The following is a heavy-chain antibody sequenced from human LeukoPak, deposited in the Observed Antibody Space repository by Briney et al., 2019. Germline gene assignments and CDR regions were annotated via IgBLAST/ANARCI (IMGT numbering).Heavy chain of an antibody. D-gene: IGHD3-22*01. V-gene: IGHV1-2*02. J-gene: IGHJ4*02. CDR2: LNPNSAGT. CDR1: GYTFTCYY. Sequence: ASVKISCKASGYTFTCYYVHWVRQAPGQGLEWMGWLNPNSAGTSYPQKFQGRVTMSRDTSISTAYMELSRLRSDDTAVYYCARGGEWYYDSSTYRLFDYWGQGTLVTVSS. CDR3: ARGGEWYYDSSTYRLFDY.